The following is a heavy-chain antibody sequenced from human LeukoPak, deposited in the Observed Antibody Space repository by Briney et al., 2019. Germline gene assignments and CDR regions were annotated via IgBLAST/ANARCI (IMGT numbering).Heavy chain of an antibody. J-gene: IGHJ4*02. D-gene: IGHD4-17*01. Sequence: SETLSLTCTVSGGSVSSSSYYWGWIRQPPGKALEWIGTIYYNGATRYNPSLNSRATISVDTSKNQFSLKLSSVTAADTAVYYCARGLSYGDYSGGYWGQGTLVTVSS. V-gene: IGHV4-39*07. CDR1: GGSVSSSSYY. CDR3: ARGLSYGDYSGGY. CDR2: IYYNGAT.